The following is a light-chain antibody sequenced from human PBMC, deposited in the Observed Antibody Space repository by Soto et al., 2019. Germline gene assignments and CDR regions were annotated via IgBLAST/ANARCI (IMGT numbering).Light chain of an antibody. CDR2: DAS. CDR1: QSISTW. V-gene: IGKV1-5*01. CDR3: QQCNGYSRT. Sequence: DIQMTQSPSTLPASVGDRVTITCRASQSISTWLAWYQQKPGKAPKLLIYDASSLERGVPSRFSGSGSGTEFTLTISSLQPDDFATYYCQQCNGYSRTFGQGTKVDI. J-gene: IGKJ1*01.